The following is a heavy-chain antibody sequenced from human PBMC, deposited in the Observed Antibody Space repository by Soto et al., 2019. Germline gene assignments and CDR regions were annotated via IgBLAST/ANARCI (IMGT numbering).Heavy chain of an antibody. CDR3: ASTEELELHGRGYYYYMDV. D-gene: IGHD1-7*01. V-gene: IGHV4-59*01. CDR2: IYYSGST. Sequence: SATLSLTCTVSGCSISSYYWSWIRQPPGKGLEWIGYIYYSGSTNYNPSLKSRVTISVDTSKNQFSLKLSSVTAADTAVYYCASTEELELHGRGYYYYMDVWGKGTTVT. CDR1: GCSISSYY. J-gene: IGHJ6*03.